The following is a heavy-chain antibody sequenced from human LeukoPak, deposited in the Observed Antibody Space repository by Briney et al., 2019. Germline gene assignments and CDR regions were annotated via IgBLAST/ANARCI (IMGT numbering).Heavy chain of an antibody. CDR3: AKGGYYYDSSGEGLTFFDY. J-gene: IGHJ4*02. CDR1: GFTFSSYA. V-gene: IGHV3-30-3*01. CDR2: ISYDGSNK. Sequence: GGSLRLSCAASGFTFSSYAMHWVRQAPGKGLEWVAVISYDGSNKYYADSVKGRFTISRDNSKNTLYLQMNSLRAEDTAVYYCAKGGYYYDSSGEGLTFFDYWGQGTLVTVSS. D-gene: IGHD3-22*01.